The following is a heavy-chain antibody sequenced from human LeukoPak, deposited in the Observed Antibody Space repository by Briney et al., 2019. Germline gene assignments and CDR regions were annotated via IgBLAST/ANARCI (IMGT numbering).Heavy chain of an antibody. J-gene: IGHJ6*02. CDR3: ARDPDDRGYPRWGMDV. CDR1: GFSFFNYP. V-gene: IGHV3-30-3*01. Sequence: PGGSLRLSCAASGFSFFNYPLHWVRQAPGKGLEWVAVVSFDGSLQYYADSVRGRFTISRDNPKNTLYLEMNSLTSEDTGVYYCARDPDDRGYPRWGMDVWGQGTTVTVSS. D-gene: IGHD3-22*01. CDR2: VSFDGSLQ.